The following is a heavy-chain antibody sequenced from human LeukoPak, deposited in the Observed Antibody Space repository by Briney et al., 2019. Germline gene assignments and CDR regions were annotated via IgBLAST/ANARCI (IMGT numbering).Heavy chain of an antibody. J-gene: IGHJ6*03. D-gene: IGHD1-14*01. CDR1: GYTFDIYD. CDR2: IATYNGKT. V-gene: IGHV1-18*01. CDR3: ARVYNSYYYYMDV. Sequence: GASVKVSCKASGYTFDIYDIAWVRQAPGQGLERMGWIATYNGKTDYAQNLQGRVTVTTDLSTGTAYMELRSLRSDDTAVYYCARVYNSYYYYMDVWGKGTPVTVSS.